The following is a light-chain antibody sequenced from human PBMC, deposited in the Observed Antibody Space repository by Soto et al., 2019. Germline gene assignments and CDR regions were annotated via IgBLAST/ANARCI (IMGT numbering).Light chain of an antibody. J-gene: IGKJ4*01. Sequence: EIVLTQSPATLSLSPGERATLSCRASQSLGRFLAWYQHKPGQAPRLLIYDISNRATGIPSRFSGSGSGTDFTLTISSLEPEDLAVYFCQQRASWPLTFGGGTKVDIK. CDR1: QSLGRF. V-gene: IGKV3-11*01. CDR2: DIS. CDR3: QQRASWPLT.